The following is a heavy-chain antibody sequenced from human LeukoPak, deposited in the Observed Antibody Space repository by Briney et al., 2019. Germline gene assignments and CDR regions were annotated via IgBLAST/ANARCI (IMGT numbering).Heavy chain of an antibody. D-gene: IGHD6-19*01. CDR1: GGTFSSYA. V-gene: IGHV1-69*01. CDR2: IIPIFGTA. CDR3: AREGQWLVRYFDY. J-gene: IGHJ4*02. Sequence: SVKVSCKASGGTFSSYAISWVRQAPGQGLEWMGGIIPIFGTANYAQKFQGRVTITADESTSTAYMELSSLRSEDTAVYYCAREGQWLVRYFDYWGQGTLVTVSS.